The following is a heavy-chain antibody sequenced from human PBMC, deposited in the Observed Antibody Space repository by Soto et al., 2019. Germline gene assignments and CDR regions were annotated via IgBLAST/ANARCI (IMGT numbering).Heavy chain of an antibody. Sequence: GGSLRLSCAASGFAFRTYGMHWVRQALGKGLEWVALISYDGGDFYYADSVKGRFTISRDNSKHTLSLQMDSLRVEDTAVYYCAKDFGAWSDSWGQGTLVTVSS. D-gene: IGHD3-10*01. CDR2: ISYDGGDF. J-gene: IGHJ5*01. CDR1: GFAFRTYG. V-gene: IGHV3-30*18. CDR3: AKDFGAWSDS.